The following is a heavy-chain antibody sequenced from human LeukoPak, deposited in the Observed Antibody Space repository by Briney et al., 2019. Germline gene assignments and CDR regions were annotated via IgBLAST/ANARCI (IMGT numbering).Heavy chain of an antibody. CDR1: GFTFGDYA. CDR3: AKVHRMVRVQCASNV. Sequence: QPGGSLRLSCAASGFTFGDYAMHWVRQVPGKGLEWVSGISWNSGTIEYADSVKGRFSISRDNAKNSLFLQMNSLKPEDMALYYCAKVHRMVRVQCASNVWGQGTMVTVSS. J-gene: IGHJ3*01. CDR2: ISWNSGTI. D-gene: IGHD3-10*01. V-gene: IGHV3-9*03.